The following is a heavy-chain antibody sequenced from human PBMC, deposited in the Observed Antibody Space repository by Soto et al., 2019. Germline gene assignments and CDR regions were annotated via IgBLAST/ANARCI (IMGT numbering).Heavy chain of an antibody. CDR1: GFTVSSNY. Sequence: EVQLVESGGGLVQPGGSLRLSFAASGFTVSSNYMSWVRQAPGKGLEWVSVIYSGGGTYHADSVRGRFTISRDNSKNTLYLQMNTLRAEDTAVYYCARLFYGSGRDYWGQGTLVTVSS. J-gene: IGHJ4*02. CDR2: IYSGGGT. CDR3: ARLFYGSGRDY. V-gene: IGHV3-66*04. D-gene: IGHD3-10*01.